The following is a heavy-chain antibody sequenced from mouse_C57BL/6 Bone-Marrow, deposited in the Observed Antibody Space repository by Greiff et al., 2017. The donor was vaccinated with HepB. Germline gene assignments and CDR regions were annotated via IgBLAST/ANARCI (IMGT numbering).Heavy chain of an antibody. J-gene: IGHJ1*03. Sequence: EVKVEESGGGLVQPGGSLKLSCAASGFTFSDYGMAWVRQAPRKGPEWVAFISNLAYSIYYADTVTGRFTISRENAKNTLYLEMSSLRSEDTAMYYCARWEYFDVWGTGTTVTVSS. CDR2: ISNLAYSI. CDR3: ARWEYFDV. CDR1: GFTFSDYG. V-gene: IGHV5-15*04. D-gene: IGHD4-1*01.